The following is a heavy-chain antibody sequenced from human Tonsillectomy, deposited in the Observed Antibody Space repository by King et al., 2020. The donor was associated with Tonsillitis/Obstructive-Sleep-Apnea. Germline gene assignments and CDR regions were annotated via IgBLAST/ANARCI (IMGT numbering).Heavy chain of an antibody. CDR3: ARAHYDSSGYYLNYLDY. CDR1: GFTFSSYA. Sequence: VQLVESGGGVVQPGSSLRLSCAAAGFTFSSYAMHWVRQAPCKGLEWVAVSSYDGSNKYYADSVKGRFTISRDNSKNTLYLQMNSLIAEDTAVYYCARAHYDSSGYYLNYLDYWGQGTLVTVSS. CDR2: SSYDGSNK. D-gene: IGHD3-22*01. J-gene: IGHJ4*02. V-gene: IGHV3-30*01.